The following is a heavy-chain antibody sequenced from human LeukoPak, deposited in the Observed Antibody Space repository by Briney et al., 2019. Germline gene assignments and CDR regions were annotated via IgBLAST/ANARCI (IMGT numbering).Heavy chain of an antibody. CDR3: ARHEGGYAASDY. D-gene: IGHD5-12*01. V-gene: IGHV5-10-1*01. Sequence: GESLKIFWRGSGYSFNCYWITWVRQMPGKGLGWMEKIDPSDSYTHYSPSFQGHVTTSADKSITPAYLQWSSLKASDTAMYYCARHEGGYAASDYWGQGTLVTVSS. J-gene: IGHJ4*02. CDR2: IDPSDSYT. CDR1: GYSFNCYW.